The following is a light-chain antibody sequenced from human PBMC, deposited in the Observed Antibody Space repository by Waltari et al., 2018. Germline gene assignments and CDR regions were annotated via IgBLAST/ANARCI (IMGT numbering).Light chain of an antibody. CDR3: QQYSDSPPTT. CDR1: QAIFDS. V-gene: IGKV1-NL1*01. CDR2: ETS. J-gene: IGKJ3*01. Sequence: DIQMTQSPSFLSASVGDIVTFTCRASQAIFDSLAWYQQKPGKAPKLLLYETSTLESGVPSRFSGSGSGTDYTLAINNLQPEDVATYFCQQYSDSPPTTFGPGTRLALK.